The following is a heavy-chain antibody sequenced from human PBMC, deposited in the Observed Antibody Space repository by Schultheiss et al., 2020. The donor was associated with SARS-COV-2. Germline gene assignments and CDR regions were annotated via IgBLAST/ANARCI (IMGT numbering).Heavy chain of an antibody. CDR3: ARDGGKDSSSWYGGRVDWFDP. CDR2: MNPNSGNT. D-gene: IGHD6-13*01. V-gene: IGHV1-8*03. CDR1: GYTFTSYD. J-gene: IGHJ5*02. Sequence: ASVKVSCKASGYTFTSYDINWVRQATGQGLEWMGWMNPNSGNTGYAQKFQGRVTTTRNTSISTAYMELNSLRAEDTAVYYCARDGGKDSSSWYGGRVDWFDPWGQGTLVTVSS.